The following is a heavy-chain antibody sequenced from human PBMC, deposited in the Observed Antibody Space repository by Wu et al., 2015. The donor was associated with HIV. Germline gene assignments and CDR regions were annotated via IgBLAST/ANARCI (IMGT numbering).Heavy chain of an antibody. CDR3: AAGIQAGGANY. CDR1: GYTFTRYF. D-gene: IGHD2-21*01. CDR2: VNPNSGST. Sequence: QVQLVQSGAEVKKPGASVKVSCQASGYTFTRYFLHWVRQAPGQGLEWMGWVNPNSGSTKYAQKFQGRVTMTRDTAISTAYLDLTWLRLDDTAVYYCAAGIQAGGANYWGQGTLVTVSS. J-gene: IGHJ4*02. V-gene: IGHV1-2*02.